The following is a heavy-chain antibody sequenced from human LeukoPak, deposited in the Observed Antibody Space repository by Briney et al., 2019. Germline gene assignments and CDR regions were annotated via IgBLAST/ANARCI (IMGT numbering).Heavy chain of an antibody. CDR1: GFTFSSYW. D-gene: IGHD6-19*01. Sequence: GGSLRLSCAASGFTFSSYWMSWVRQAPGKGLEWVANIKQDGSEKYYVDSVKGRFTISRDNAKNSLYLQMNSLRAEDTAVYYCAKGRIAVAGGNDAFDIWGQGTMVTVSS. CDR3: AKGRIAVAGGNDAFDI. V-gene: IGHV3-7*01. CDR2: IKQDGSEK. J-gene: IGHJ3*02.